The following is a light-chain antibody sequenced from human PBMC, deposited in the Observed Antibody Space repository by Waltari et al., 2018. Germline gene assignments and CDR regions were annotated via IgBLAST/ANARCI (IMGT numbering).Light chain of an antibody. CDR3: CSYAGRSTWV. V-gene: IGLV2-14*03. Sequence: QSALTQPASVSGSPGQSITISCTGASTDVGDYNYVSWYQQIPCKAPKVIIYDVTKRPSGVSNRFSGSKSGNSASLSISGLQAEDEAHYYCCSYAGRSTWVFGGGTKVTVL. CDR1: STDVGDYNY. CDR2: DVT. J-gene: IGLJ3*02.